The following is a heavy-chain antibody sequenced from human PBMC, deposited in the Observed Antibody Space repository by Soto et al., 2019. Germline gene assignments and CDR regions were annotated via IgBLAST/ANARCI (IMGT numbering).Heavy chain of an antibody. D-gene: IGHD4-17*01. CDR1: GFTFSNYA. J-gene: IGHJ4*02. CDR2: ISYDGSNK. Sequence: QVQLVESGGGVVQPGRSLRLSCAASGFTFSNYAIHWVRQAPGKGLEWVAVISYDGSNKYYADSVKGRFTISRDNSKNTLYLQMNSLRAEDTAVYYCARGLGAFDGDYNYFDSWGLGSLVTVSS. V-gene: IGHV3-30-3*01. CDR3: ARGLGAFDGDYNYFDS.